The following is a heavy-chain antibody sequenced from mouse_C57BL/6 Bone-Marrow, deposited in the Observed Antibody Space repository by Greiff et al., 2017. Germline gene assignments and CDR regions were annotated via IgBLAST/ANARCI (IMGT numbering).Heavy chain of an antibody. D-gene: IGHD3-1*01. Sequence: QVQLQQSGAELVRPGTSVKLSCKASGYTFTSYWMPWVKQRPGQGLEWIGVIDPSDSYTNYNQKFKGKATLTVDTSSSTAYMQLSSLTSEDSAVYYCARRLQLVARAMDYWGQGTSVTVSS. CDR2: IDPSDSYT. CDR1: GYTFTSYW. CDR3: ARRLQLVARAMDY. J-gene: IGHJ4*01. V-gene: IGHV1-59*01.